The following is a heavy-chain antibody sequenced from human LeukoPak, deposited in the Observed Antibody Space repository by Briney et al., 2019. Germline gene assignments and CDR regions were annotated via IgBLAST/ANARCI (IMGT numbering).Heavy chain of an antibody. D-gene: IGHD2-21*01. CDR2: INSDGSST. CDR1: GFTFSRYW. CDR3: AKDLRGDPCNY. Sequence: GGSLRLSCAASGFTFSRYWMHWVRQAPGKGLVWVSRINSDGSSTSYADSVKGRFTISRDNSKNTLYLQMNSLRAEDTAVYYCAKDLRGDPCNYWGQGTLVTVSS. J-gene: IGHJ4*02. V-gene: IGHV3-74*01.